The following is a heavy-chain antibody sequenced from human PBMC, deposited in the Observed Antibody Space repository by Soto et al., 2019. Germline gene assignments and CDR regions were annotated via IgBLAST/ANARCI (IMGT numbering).Heavy chain of an antibody. CDR3: ATKNYVSYYYYMDV. V-gene: IGHV1-24*01. J-gene: IGHJ6*03. CDR1: GYTLTELS. D-gene: IGHD1-7*01. CDR2: FDPEDGET. Sequence: ASVKVSCKVSGYTLTELSMHWVRQAPGKGLEWMGGFDPEDGETIYAQKFQGRVTMTEDTSTDTAYMELSSLRSEDTAVYYCATKNYVSYYYYMDVWGKGTTVTVSS.